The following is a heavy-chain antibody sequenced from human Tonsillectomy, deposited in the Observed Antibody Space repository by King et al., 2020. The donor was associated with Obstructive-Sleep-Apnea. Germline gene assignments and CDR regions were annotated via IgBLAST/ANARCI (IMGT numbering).Heavy chain of an antibody. CDR2: IAYDGSNK. CDR1: GFTFSSYG. Sequence: VQLVESGGGVVQPGRSLRLSCAASGFTFSSYGMNWVRQAPGKGLEWVAVIAYDGSNKKYADSVNGRFTISRDNSKNTLYLQMDSLRAEDMAVYYWAQDLGTFYYYYGMDVWGQGTTVTVSS. D-gene: IGHD7-27*01. CDR3: AQDLGTFYYYYGMDV. V-gene: IGHV3-30*18. J-gene: IGHJ6*02.